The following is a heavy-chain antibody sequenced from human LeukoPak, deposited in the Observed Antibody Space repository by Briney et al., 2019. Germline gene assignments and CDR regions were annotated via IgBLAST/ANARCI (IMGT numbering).Heavy chain of an antibody. Sequence: SVKVSCKASGGTFSSYAISWVRQAPGQGLEWMGGIIPIFGTANYAQKFQGRVTITADESTSTAYMELSSLRSEDTAVYYCARVEPANYCSDGSCHTTTDDYWGQGTLVTVSS. CDR3: ARVEPANYCSDGSCHTTTDDY. J-gene: IGHJ4*02. CDR2: IIPIFGTA. CDR1: GGTFSSYA. D-gene: IGHD2-15*01. V-gene: IGHV1-69*13.